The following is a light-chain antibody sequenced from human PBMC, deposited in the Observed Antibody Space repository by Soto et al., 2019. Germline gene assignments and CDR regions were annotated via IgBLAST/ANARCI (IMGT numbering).Light chain of an antibody. CDR2: DNN. V-gene: IGLV1-51*01. Sequence: VLTQPPSVSATPGQTVTISCSGSNSNIGNNYVSWYQQLPGTAPKLLIYDNNKRPSEIPDRFSGSKSGPSATLGITGLQTGDEADYYCGTWDSSLSAGVFGTGTKLTVL. CDR1: NSNIGNNY. J-gene: IGLJ1*01. CDR3: GTWDSSLSAGV.